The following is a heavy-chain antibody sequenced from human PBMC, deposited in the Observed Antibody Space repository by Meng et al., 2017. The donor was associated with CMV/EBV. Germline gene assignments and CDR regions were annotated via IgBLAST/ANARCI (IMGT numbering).Heavy chain of an antibody. D-gene: IGHD4/OR15-4a*01. CDR3: AKDPISNLPYYFDY. J-gene: IGHJ4*02. CDR2: ISGSGGST. CDR1: GFTFSSNA. V-gene: IGHV3-23*01. Sequence: GESLKISCAASGFTFSSNAMSWVRQAPGKGLEWVSAISGSGGSTYYADSVKGRFTISRDNSKNTLYLQMNSLRAEDTAVYYCAKDPISNLPYYFDYWGQGTLVTVSS.